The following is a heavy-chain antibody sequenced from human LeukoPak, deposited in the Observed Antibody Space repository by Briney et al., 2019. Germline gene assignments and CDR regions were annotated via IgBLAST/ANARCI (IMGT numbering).Heavy chain of an antibody. Sequence: PGGSLRLSCAASGFTFSSYSMNWVRQAPGKGLEWVSSISSSSSYIYYADSVKGRFTISRDNAKNALYLQMNSLRAEDTGVYFCARGQTLTFWGQGTLVTVSS. CDR3: ARGQTLTF. J-gene: IGHJ4*02. V-gene: IGHV3-21*06. CDR1: GFTFSSYS. CDR2: ISSSSSYI.